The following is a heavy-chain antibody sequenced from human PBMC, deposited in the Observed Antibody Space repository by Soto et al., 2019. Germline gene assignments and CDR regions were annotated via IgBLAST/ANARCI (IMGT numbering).Heavy chain of an antibody. CDR1: GGSISSSSYY. D-gene: IGHD2-2*01. J-gene: IGHJ5*02. CDR2: IYYSGST. V-gene: IGHV4-39*01. Sequence: PSETLSLTCTFSGGSISSSSYYWGWIRQPPGKGLEWIGSIYYSGSTYYNPSLKSRVTISVDTSKNQFSLKLSSVTAADTAVYYCARQPEYQLLWALGNWFDPWGQGTLVTVSS. CDR3: ARQPEYQLLWALGNWFDP.